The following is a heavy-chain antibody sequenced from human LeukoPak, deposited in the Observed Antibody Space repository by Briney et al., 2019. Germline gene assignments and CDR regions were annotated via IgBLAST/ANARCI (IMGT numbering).Heavy chain of an antibody. CDR2: VNNDGSGS. V-gene: IGHV3-74*01. CDR3: ARGGFSHGFDL. J-gene: IGHJ4*02. D-gene: IGHD2/OR15-2a*01. CDR1: GFTFSSYS. Sequence: GGSLRLSCAASGFTFSSYSLNWVRQAPGRGLEWVSRVNNDGSGSNYADSVKGRFTTSRDNAKNSVFLQMNSLRVEDTAVYYCARGGFSHGFDLWGQGTRVTVSS.